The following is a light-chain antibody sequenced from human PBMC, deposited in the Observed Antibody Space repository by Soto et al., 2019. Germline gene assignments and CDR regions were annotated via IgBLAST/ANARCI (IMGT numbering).Light chain of an antibody. CDR1: SSDVGGYDY. V-gene: IGLV2-14*01. Sequence: QSVLTQPASVSGSPGQSITISCTGTSSDVGGYDYVSWYQIHPGKAPKLMVFEVSNRPSGVSYRFSGSKSGNTASLTISGLQAEGEADYFCSSYSISAAYLFGTGTKVTVL. J-gene: IGLJ1*01. CDR3: SSYSISAAYL. CDR2: EVS.